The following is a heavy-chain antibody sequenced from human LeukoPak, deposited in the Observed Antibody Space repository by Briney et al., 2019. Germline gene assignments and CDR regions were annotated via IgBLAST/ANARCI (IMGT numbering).Heavy chain of an antibody. CDR3: ARDLGGSYYGDFDY. D-gene: IGHD1-26*01. J-gene: IGHJ4*02. CDR2: IYYSGST. V-gene: IGHV4-59*01. Sequence: SETLSLTCTVSGGSISRYYWSWIRQPPGKGLEWIGYIYYSGSTNYNPSLKSRVTISVDTSKNQFSLKLSSVTAADTAVYYCARDLGGSYYGDFDYWGQGTLVTVSS. CDR1: GGSISRYY.